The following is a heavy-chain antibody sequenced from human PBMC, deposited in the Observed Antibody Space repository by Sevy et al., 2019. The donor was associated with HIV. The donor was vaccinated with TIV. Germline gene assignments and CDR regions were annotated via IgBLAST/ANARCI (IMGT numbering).Heavy chain of an antibody. D-gene: IGHD7-27*01. J-gene: IGHJ6*02. CDR1: GFSFRSDS. Sequence: GGSLRLSCAASGFSFRSDSMNWVRQAPGKELEWVSYIHSSSSTTYYADSVKGRFIISRDIAKNSLYLQMNSLRDEDTAVYYCARVLDEWGPEGMDVWGQGTTVTVSS. CDR2: IHSSSSTT. V-gene: IGHV3-48*02. CDR3: ARVLDEWGPEGMDV.